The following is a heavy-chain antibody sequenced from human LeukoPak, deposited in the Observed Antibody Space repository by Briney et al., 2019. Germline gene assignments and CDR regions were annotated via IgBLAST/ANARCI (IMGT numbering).Heavy chain of an antibody. CDR1: GGSINGISYY. CDR3: ASKSGGVVAATLIDH. Sequence: SETLSLTCTVSGGSINGISYYWGWIRQPPGKGLEWIGSIYYSGSTYYNPSLKSRVIISVDTSKNQFSLKLSSVTAADTAVYYCASKSGGVVAATLIDHWGQGTLVTVSS. CDR2: IYYSGST. V-gene: IGHV4-39*01. J-gene: IGHJ4*02. D-gene: IGHD2-15*01.